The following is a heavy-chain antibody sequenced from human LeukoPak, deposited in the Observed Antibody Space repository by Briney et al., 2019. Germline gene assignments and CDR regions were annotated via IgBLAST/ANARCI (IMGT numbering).Heavy chain of an antibody. J-gene: IGHJ4*02. Sequence: GGSRRLSGAASGFTFSSHWMHWVRQAPGKGLVWVTRISSDGSSTSYADSVRGRFTISRDNAKNTLFLQMSSLRADDTAIYYCARISLSGWVNDHWGQGTLVTVSS. D-gene: IGHD6-19*01. CDR1: GFTFSSHW. CDR2: ISSDGSST. V-gene: IGHV3-74*01. CDR3: ARISLSGWVNDH.